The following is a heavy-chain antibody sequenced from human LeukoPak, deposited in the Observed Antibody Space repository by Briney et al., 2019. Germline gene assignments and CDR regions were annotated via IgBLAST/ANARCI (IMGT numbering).Heavy chain of an antibody. D-gene: IGHD1-7*01. CDR1: GGSISSSSYY. V-gene: IGHV4-39*07. J-gene: IGHJ4*02. CDR2: FSSGGSA. Sequence: PSETLSLTCIVPGGSISSSSYYWAWIRQSPGKGLEWIGTFSSGGSAYYNPSITSRVSISKDTPDNQFSLRLYSVTAADTAVYYCARKQTGTMYDVWGQGTQVTVSS. CDR3: ARKQTGTMYDV.